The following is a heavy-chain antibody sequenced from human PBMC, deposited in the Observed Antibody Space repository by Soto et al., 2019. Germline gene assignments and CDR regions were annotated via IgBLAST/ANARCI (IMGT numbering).Heavy chain of an antibody. CDR1: GFTFSSYS. CDR3: ARERYGGDAFDI. V-gene: IGHV3-21*01. D-gene: IGHD4-17*01. CDR2: ISSSSSYI. Sequence: GGSLRLSCAASGFTFSSYSMNWVRQAPGKGLEWVSSISSSSSYIYYADSVKGRFTISRDNAKNSLYLQMNSLRAEDTAVYYCARERYGGDAFDIWGQGTMVTVSS. J-gene: IGHJ3*02.